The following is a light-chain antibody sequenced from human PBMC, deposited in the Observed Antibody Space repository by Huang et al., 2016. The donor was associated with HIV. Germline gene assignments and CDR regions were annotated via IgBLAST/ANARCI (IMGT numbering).Light chain of an antibody. CDR2: VAS. Sequence: EIVLTQSPGTLSLSPGEGATLSCRASQSINNNDLAWFQQKPGQPPKLLIYVASSMATGVPYRFTGSGSGTDFNLTISRLETEDFAMYFCQHYGTSPQTFGQGTKLEIK. CDR1: QSINNND. V-gene: IGKV3-20*01. J-gene: IGKJ2*01. CDR3: QHYGTSPQT.